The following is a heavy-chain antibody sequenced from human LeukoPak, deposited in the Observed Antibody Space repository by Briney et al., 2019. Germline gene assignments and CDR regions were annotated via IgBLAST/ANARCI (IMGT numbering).Heavy chain of an antibody. D-gene: IGHD6-6*01. CDR3: GRASSGDF. V-gene: IGHV3-21*01. CDR1: GLTFSGFS. CDR2: ISSSSSYI. J-gene: IGHJ3*01. Sequence: KTGGSLRLSCAPSGLTFSGFSMNWVRQAPGKGLEWVSSISSSSSYIYYADLVKGRFTISRDNAKNSLYLQMNSLRAEDTAVYYCGRASSGDFWGQGTMVTVSS.